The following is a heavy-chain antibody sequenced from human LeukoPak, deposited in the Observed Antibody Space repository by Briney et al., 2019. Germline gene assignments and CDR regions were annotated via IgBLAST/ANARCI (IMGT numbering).Heavy chain of an antibody. J-gene: IGHJ3*02. D-gene: IGHD1-14*01. CDR3: ASTGLPSDAFDI. CDR2: MNPNSGNT. Sequence: ASVKVSCKASGYTFTSYDINWVRQATGQGLEWMGWMNPNSGNTGYAQKFQGRVTMTRDTSTSTVYMELSSLRSEDTAVYYCASTGLPSDAFDIWGQGTMVTVSS. CDR1: GYTFTSYD. V-gene: IGHV1-8*01.